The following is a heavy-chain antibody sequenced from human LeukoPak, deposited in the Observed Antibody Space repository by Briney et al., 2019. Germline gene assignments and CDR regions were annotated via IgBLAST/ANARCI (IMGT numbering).Heavy chain of an antibody. Sequence: ASVKVSCKASGGTFSSYAISWVRQAPGQGLEWMGIINPSGGSTSYAQKFQGRVTMTRDTSTSTVYMELSSLRSEDTAVYYCAKEVGMATNNALFDYWGQGTLVTVSS. J-gene: IGHJ4*02. D-gene: IGHD5-24*01. CDR1: GGTFSSYA. V-gene: IGHV1-46*01. CDR3: AKEVGMATNNALFDY. CDR2: INPSGGST.